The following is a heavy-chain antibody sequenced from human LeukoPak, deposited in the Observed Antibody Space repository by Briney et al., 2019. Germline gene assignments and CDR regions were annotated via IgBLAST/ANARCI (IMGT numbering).Heavy chain of an antibody. D-gene: IGHD3-16*01. CDR1: SFDFIGTW. Sequence: GGSLRLSCAASSFDFIGTWMSWVRQTPGKGLEWVGRIKSKSAGGTADYAAPVKGRFTIARDDSKNTVYLQMGSLETEDTAVYYCATGGYYFDFWGQGTLVTVSS. J-gene: IGHJ4*02. V-gene: IGHV3-15*01. CDR2: IKSKSAGGTA. CDR3: ATGGYYFDF.